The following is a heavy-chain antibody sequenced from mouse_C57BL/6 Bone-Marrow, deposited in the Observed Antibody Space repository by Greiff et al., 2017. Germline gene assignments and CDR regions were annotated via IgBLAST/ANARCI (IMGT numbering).Heavy chain of an antibody. Sequence: EVQLVESGGDLVKPGGSLKLSCAASGFTFSSYGMSWVRQTPEQRLEWVATISRGGSYTYYPDSVKGRFTISRDNAKNTLYLQLSILKSECIAMYWWARRYYDGIGWYIDVWGTGTTVTVSS. V-gene: IGHV5-6*01. CDR2: ISRGGSYT. J-gene: IGHJ1*03. D-gene: IGHD1-1*01. CDR1: GFTFSSYG. CDR3: ARRYYDGIGWYIDV.